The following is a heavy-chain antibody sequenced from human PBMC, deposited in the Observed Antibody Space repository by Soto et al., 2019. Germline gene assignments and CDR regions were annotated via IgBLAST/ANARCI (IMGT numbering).Heavy chain of an antibody. D-gene: IGHD3-3*01. Sequence: SVKVSCKASGYTFTSYGISWVRQAPGQGLEWMGRIIPILGIANYALKFQGRVTITADKSTSTAYMELSSLRSEDTAVYYCAREVVRGYDFWSGYSPPSGFDPWGQGTLVTVSS. CDR1: GYTFTSYG. J-gene: IGHJ5*02. CDR2: IIPILGIA. V-gene: IGHV1-69*04. CDR3: AREVVRGYDFWSGYSPPSGFDP.